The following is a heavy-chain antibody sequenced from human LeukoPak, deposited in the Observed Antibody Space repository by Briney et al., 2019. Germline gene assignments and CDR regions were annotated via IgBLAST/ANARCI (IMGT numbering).Heavy chain of an antibody. CDR2: IGTASDT. J-gene: IGHJ6*03. Sequence: GGSLRLSCAASGFTFSSFDMHWVRQPTGQGLEWGSTIGTASDTYYPGSVEGRFTLSRDNAKNSLYLQMNSLTAGDTAVYYCARGPPRGIYYYMDVWGKGTTVTVSS. CDR1: GFTFSSFD. V-gene: IGHV3-13*01. D-gene: IGHD1-1*01. CDR3: ARGPPRGIYYYMDV.